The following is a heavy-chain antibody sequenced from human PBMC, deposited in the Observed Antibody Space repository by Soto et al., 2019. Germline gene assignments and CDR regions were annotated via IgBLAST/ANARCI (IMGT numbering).Heavy chain of an antibody. J-gene: IGHJ1*01. V-gene: IGHV4-30-2*01. CDR2: IYHSGST. Sequence: PSETLSLTCAVSGGSISSGGYSWSWIRQPPGKGLEWIGYIYHSGSTYYNPSLKSRVTISVDRSKNQFSLKLSSVTAADTAVYYCARGGSSNWLRLFHQWGQGTLVTVSS. CDR3: ARGGSSNWLRLFHQ. D-gene: IGHD5-12*01. CDR1: GGSISSGGYS.